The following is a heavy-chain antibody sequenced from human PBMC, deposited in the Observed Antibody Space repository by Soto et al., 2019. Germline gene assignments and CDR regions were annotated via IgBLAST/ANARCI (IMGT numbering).Heavy chain of an antibody. Sequence: PSETLSLTCAVYGGSFSGYYWSWIRQPPGKGLEWIGEINHSGSTNYNPSLKSRVTISVDTSKNQFSLKLSSVTAADTAVYYCARDEVRWEEPSLRDGMDVWGQGTTVTVSS. CDR1: GGSFSGYY. CDR3: ARDEVRWEEPSLRDGMDV. CDR2: INHSGST. J-gene: IGHJ6*02. V-gene: IGHV4-34*01. D-gene: IGHD1-26*01.